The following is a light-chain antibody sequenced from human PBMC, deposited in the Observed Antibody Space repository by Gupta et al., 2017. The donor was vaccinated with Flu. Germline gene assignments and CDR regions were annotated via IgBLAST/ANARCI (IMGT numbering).Light chain of an antibody. V-gene: IGLV2-18*02. CDR2: EVG. Sequence: TSSNVGRYNLVSWYQQPASAAPQLMYYEVGKRPAVAAGRFAGSKSGYTAPLTSCGHHAEDEADYYCSSYTSRSAVVFGGGTKLTVL. CDR1: SSNVGRYNL. CDR3: SSYTSRSAVV. J-gene: IGLJ2*01.